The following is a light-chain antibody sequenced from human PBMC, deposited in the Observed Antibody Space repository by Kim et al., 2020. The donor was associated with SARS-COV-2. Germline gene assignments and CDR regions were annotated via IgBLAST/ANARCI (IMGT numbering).Light chain of an antibody. CDR2: GNS. Sequence: GQRVTISCTGSRSNIGAGYDVHWYQQLPGTAPKLLIYGNSNRPSGVPDRFSGSKSGTSASLAITGLQAEDEADYYCQSYDSSLHVVFGGGTQLTVL. CDR1: RSNIGAGYD. J-gene: IGLJ2*01. CDR3: QSYDSSLHVV. V-gene: IGLV1-40*01.